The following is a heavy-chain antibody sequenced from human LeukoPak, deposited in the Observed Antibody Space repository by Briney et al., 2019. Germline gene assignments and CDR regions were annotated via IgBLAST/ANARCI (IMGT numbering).Heavy chain of an antibody. Sequence: PSETLSLTCTVSGASISTYYWSWIRQPPGKGLEWIGYIYYSGSTNYNPSLKSRVTISVDTSKNHFSLKLSSVTAADTAVYYCARGYSTLDYWGQGTLVTVSS. D-gene: IGHD6-13*01. CDR1: GASISTYY. J-gene: IGHJ4*02. CDR3: ARGYSTLDY. V-gene: IGHV4-59*01. CDR2: IYYSGST.